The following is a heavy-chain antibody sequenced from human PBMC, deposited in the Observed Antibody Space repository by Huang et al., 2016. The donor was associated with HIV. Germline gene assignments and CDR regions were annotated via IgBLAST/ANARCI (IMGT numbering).Heavy chain of an antibody. CDR3: ARDVPGSSWEFDY. J-gene: IGHJ4*02. CDR2: ISAYNGNT. CDR1: GYTFTRYG. Sequence: QVQLVQSGAEIKKPGASGKVSCKASGYTFTRYGISWVRQAPGQGFEWLGGISAYNGNTNYAQKFQGRVTMTTDTSTSTAYMELRSLIFDDTVVYYCARDVPGSSWEFDYWGQGTLVTVSP. D-gene: IGHD6-13*01. V-gene: IGHV1-18*01.